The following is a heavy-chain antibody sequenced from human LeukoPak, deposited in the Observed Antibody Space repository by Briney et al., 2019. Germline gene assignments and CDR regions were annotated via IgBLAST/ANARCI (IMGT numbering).Heavy chain of an antibody. V-gene: IGHV4-61*02. CDR2: IYTSGST. CDR3: AREVDTAMVMGY. Sequence: SQTLSLTCTVSGGSISSGSYYWSWIRQPAGKGLEWIGRIYTSGSTNYNPSLKSRVTISVDTSKNQFSLKLSSVTAADTAVYYCAREVDTAMVMGYWGQGTLVIVSS. CDR1: GGSISSGSYY. J-gene: IGHJ4*02. D-gene: IGHD5-18*01.